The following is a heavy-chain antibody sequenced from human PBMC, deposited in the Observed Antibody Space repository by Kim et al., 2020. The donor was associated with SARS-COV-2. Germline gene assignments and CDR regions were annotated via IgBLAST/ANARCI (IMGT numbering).Heavy chain of an antibody. CDR2: ITRDGSNT. CDR3: AKIHLGDFDTTTSYEHHY. J-gene: IGHJ4*02. Sequence: GGSLRLSCVASGISFRNYGMNWVRQAPGKGLEWVALITRDGSNTFYADSVKGRFTLSRDNSKSTLYLQMNSLRAEDTAVYYCAKIHLGDFDTTTSYEHHYWDQGTVVPVSS. D-gene: IGHD3-16*01. CDR1: GISFRNYG. V-gene: IGHV3-30*18.